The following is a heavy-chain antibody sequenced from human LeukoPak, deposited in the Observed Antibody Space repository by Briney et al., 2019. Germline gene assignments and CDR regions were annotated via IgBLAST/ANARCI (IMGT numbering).Heavy chain of an antibody. D-gene: IGHD1-14*01. CDR3: AREVMDNLRFDY. J-gene: IGHJ4*02. V-gene: IGHV1-46*01. Sequence: ASVKVSCKASGYXFTSYYMHWVRQAPGQGLEWMGAINPSGGDTSYAQKFQGRLTMTRDTSTNTVYMELTSLRSEDTAVYYCAREVMDNLRFDYWGQGTLVTVSS. CDR1: GYXFTSYY. CDR2: INPSGGDT.